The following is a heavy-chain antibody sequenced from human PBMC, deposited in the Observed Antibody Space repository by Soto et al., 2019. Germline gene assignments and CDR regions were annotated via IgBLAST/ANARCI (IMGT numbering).Heavy chain of an antibody. CDR3: ARQWGSSSSWFDP. CDR1: GGTFSSYA. CDR2: IIPIFGTA. V-gene: IGHV1-69*13. J-gene: IGHJ5*02. Sequence: ASVKVSCKASGGTFSSYAISWVRQAPGQGLEWMGGIIPIFGTANYAQKFQGRVTITAEESTSTAYMELSSLRSEDTAVYYCARQWGSSSSWFDPWGQGTLVTVSS. D-gene: IGHD6-6*01.